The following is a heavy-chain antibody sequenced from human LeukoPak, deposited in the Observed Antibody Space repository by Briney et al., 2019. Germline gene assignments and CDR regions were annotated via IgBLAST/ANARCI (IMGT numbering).Heavy chain of an antibody. V-gene: IGHV4-59*10. J-gene: IGHJ4*02. CDR2: IYTSGST. D-gene: IGHD3-22*01. CDR1: GGSFSGYY. CDR3: ARASYSYDINGWVPFDY. Sequence: SETLSLTCAVYGGSFSGYYWGWIRKPPGKGLEWIGRIYTSGSTNYNPSLKSRVTISGDTSKNQFSLRLSSVTAADTAVYYCARASYSYDINGWVPFDYWGQGTLVTVSS.